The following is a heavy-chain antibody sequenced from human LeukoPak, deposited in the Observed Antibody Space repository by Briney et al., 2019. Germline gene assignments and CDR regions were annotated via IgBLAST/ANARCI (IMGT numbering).Heavy chain of an antibody. V-gene: IGHV4-31*02. D-gene: IGHD2-2*01. CDR3: ARDIVAVPAAIGYGMDV. CDR2: IYYSGST. J-gene: IGHJ6*02. Sequence: SETLSLTCTVSGGSISSGGYYWGWIRQHPGKGLEWIGYIYYSGSTYYNPSLKSRVTISVDTSKNQFSLKLSSVTAAATAVYYCARDIVAVPAAIGYGMDVWGQGTTVTVSS. CDR1: GGSISSGGYY.